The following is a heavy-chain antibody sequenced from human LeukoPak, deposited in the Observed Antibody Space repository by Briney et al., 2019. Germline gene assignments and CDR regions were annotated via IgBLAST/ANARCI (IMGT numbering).Heavy chain of an antibody. Sequence: SETLSVTCTVSGGSISSYYWSWIRQPAGKGLEWIGRIYTSGSTNYNPSLKSRVTMSVDTSKNQFSLKLSSVTAADTAVYYCARVRVYYYDSSGYREGDAFDIWGQGTMVTVSS. D-gene: IGHD3-22*01. CDR3: ARVRVYYYDSSGYREGDAFDI. CDR1: GGSISSYY. V-gene: IGHV4-4*07. CDR2: IYTSGST. J-gene: IGHJ3*02.